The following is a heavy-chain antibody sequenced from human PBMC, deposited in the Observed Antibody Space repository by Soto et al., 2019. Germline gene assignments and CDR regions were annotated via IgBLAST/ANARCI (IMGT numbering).Heavy chain of an antibody. J-gene: IGHJ5*02. V-gene: IGHV4-59*01. CDR1: GGSIIRYY. Sequence: SDALSVTCTVSGGSIIRYYWSWIQQPPGKGLEWIGYIYYSGSTNYNPSLKSRVTISVDTSKNQFSLKLSSVTAADTAVYYCARDRDHWNDAYWFDPWGQGTLVTVSS. CDR3: ARDRDHWNDAYWFDP. D-gene: IGHD1-1*01. CDR2: IYYSGST.